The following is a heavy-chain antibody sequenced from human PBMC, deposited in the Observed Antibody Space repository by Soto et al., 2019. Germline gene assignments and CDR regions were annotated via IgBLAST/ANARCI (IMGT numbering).Heavy chain of an antibody. CDR2: MNPNSGNT. V-gene: IGHV1-8*01. CDR1: GYTFTSYD. Sequence: ASVKVSCKASGYTFTSYDINWVRQATGQGLEWMGWMNPNSGNTGYAQKFQGRVTMTRNTSISTAYMELSSPSSEATAVYYCARLARGYCSSTSCYYYGMDVWGQGITVTVSS. CDR3: ARLARGYCSSTSCYYYGMDV. J-gene: IGHJ6*02. D-gene: IGHD2-2*01.